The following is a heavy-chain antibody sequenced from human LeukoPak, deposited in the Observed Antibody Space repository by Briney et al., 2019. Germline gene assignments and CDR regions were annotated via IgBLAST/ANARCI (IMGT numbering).Heavy chain of an antibody. V-gene: IGHV3-7*01. J-gene: IGHJ4*02. Sequence: GGSLTPSCEAPGFTFRRNWMSWGPKAPGKGLGWVASINEEGSKKDYVDSVRGRFTITRDKTNNSLDLQMTGLGDEDTAVYYCARLFGTGTTYDFWRQGPLVSVSS. D-gene: IGHD3-16*01. CDR1: GFTFRRNW. CDR3: ARLFGTGTTYDF. CDR2: INEEGSKK.